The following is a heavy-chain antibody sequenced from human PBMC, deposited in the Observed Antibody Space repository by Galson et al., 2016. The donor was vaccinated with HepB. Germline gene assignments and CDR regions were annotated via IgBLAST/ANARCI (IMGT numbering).Heavy chain of an antibody. Sequence: SLRLSCAASGFTFDHYTMHWVRQAPGKGLEWVSLIGWDGESTFYADSVKGRFTISRDNSKNSLYLQMNCLRTEDTALYFCAKDIPPRDWGQGTLVTVSS. CDR1: GFTFDHYT. V-gene: IGHV3-43*01. CDR3: AKDIPPRD. J-gene: IGHJ4*02. CDR2: IGWDGEST.